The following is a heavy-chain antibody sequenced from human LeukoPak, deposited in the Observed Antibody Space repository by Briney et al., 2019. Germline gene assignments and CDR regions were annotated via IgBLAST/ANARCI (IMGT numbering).Heavy chain of an antibody. CDR1: GFTFSSYW. Sequence: PGGSLRLSCAASGFTFSSYWMSWVRQAPGKGLEWVANIKQDGGEKYYVDSVKGRFTISRDNAKNSLYLQMNSLRAEDTAVYYCARAHSSSLDCIWFDPWGQGTLVTVSS. CDR2: IKQDGGEK. D-gene: IGHD6-6*01. J-gene: IGHJ5*02. CDR3: ARAHSSSLDCIWFDP. V-gene: IGHV3-7*01.